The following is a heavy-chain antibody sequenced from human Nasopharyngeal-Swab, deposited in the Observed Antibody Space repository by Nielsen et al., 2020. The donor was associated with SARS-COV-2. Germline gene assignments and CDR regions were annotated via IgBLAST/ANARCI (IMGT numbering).Heavy chain of an antibody. D-gene: IGHD3-3*01. CDR3: AKDGSPYYDFWSGYFIYPKYYFDY. J-gene: IGHJ4*02. CDR2: ISYDGSNK. Sequence: VRQAPGKGLEWAAVISYDGSNKYYADSVKGRFTISRDNSKNTLYLQMNSLRAEDTAVYYCAKDGSPYYDFWSGYFIYPKYYFDYWGQGTLVTVSS. V-gene: IGHV3-30*18.